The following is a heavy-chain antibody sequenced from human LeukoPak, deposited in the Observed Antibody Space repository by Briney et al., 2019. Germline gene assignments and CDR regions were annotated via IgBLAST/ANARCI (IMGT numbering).Heavy chain of an antibody. CDR1: GFTFSSYA. CDR3: AKDRIAAAWNDAFDI. J-gene: IGHJ3*02. Sequence: GGSLRLSCAASGFTFSSYAMSWVRQAPGKGLEWFSAISGSGGSAYYADSVKGRFTISRDNSKNTLYLQMNSLRAEDTAVYYCAKDRIAAAWNDAFDIWGQGTMVTVSS. D-gene: IGHD6-13*01. CDR2: ISGSGGSA. V-gene: IGHV3-23*01.